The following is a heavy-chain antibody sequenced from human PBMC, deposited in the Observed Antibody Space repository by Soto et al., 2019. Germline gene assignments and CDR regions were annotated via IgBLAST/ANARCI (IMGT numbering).Heavy chain of an antibody. CDR1: GGTFSSYT. CDR2: IIPILGIA. Sequence: QVQLVQSGAEVKKPGSSVKVSCKASGGTFSSYTISWVRQAPGQGLEWMGRIIPILGIANYAQKFQGSVTITADKSTSTAYMELSSLRSEDTAVYYCARLLAAALDYWGQGTLVTVSS. CDR3: ARLLAAALDY. V-gene: IGHV1-69*02. D-gene: IGHD6-25*01. J-gene: IGHJ4*02.